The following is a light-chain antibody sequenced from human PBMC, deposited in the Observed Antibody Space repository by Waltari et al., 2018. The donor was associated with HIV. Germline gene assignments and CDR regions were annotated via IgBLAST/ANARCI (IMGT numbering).Light chain of an antibody. CDR1: NLGDKY. CDR3: QAWDSNTPV. Sequence: SYELTQPPSVSVSPGQTASITCSGDNLGDKYACWYQQKPGQSPVLVIYQDSKRPSGVPERLSGSNSGNTATLTISGTQAVDEADYYCQAWDSNTPVFGGGTKLTVL. CDR2: QDS. J-gene: IGLJ2*01. V-gene: IGLV3-1*01.